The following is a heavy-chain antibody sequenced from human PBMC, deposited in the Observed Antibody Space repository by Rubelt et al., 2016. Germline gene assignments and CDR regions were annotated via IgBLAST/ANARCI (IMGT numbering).Heavy chain of an antibody. Sequence: EVQLLESGGGLVQPGGSLRLSCAASGFTFDDYAMHWVRQAPGKGLEWVSGISWNSGSIGYADSVKGRFTISRDNAKNSLYLQMNSLRAEDTAVYYCATSKAAAGTDWGQGTLVTVSS. CDR2: ISWNSGSI. J-gene: IGHJ4*02. CDR1: GFTFDDYA. D-gene: IGHD6-13*01. CDR3: ATSKAAAGTD. V-gene: IGHV3-9*01.